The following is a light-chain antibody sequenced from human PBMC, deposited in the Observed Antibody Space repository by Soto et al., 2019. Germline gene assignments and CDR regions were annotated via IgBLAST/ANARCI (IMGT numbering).Light chain of an antibody. CDR1: QSISSW. Sequence: MTQSPSTLSASVGDRVTLTCRASQSISSWLAWYQQKPGKAPKLLIYKASSLESGVPQRFSGSGSGTEFTLTISSLQTDDFSTYYCQQYHSYWTFGQGTKVDIK. V-gene: IGKV1-5*03. CDR2: KAS. J-gene: IGKJ1*01. CDR3: QQYHSYWT.